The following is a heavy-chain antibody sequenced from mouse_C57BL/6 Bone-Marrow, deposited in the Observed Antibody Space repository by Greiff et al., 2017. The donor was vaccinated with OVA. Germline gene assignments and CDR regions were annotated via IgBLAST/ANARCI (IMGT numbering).Heavy chain of an antibody. CDR2: INPSSGYT. CDR1: GYTFTSYW. CDR3: ASSYSNPYYAMDY. J-gene: IGHJ4*01. V-gene: IGHV1-7*01. Sequence: VQLQQSGAELAKPGASVKLSCKASGYTFTSYWMHWVKQRPGQGLEWIGYINPSSGYTKYNQKFKDQATLTADKSSSTAYMQLSSLTYEDSAVYYCASSYSNPYYAMDYWGQGTSVTVSS. D-gene: IGHD2-5*01.